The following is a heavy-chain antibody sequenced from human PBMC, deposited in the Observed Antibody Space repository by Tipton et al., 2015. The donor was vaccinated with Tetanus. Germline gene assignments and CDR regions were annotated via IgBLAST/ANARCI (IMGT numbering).Heavy chain of an antibody. CDR3: ARERQQLVTQRYFLV. CDR1: GFAFHSYG. D-gene: IGHD1-1*01. CDR2: ISGRGTTT. V-gene: IGHV3-23*01. J-gene: IGHJ1*01. Sequence: SLRLSCAASGFAFHSYGMSWVRQFGDKRLEWVAGISGRGTTTYYADSVKGRFTISRDNSENTLFLQMNSLKVDDTAIYFCARERQQLVTQRYFLVWGQGTRVTVSS.